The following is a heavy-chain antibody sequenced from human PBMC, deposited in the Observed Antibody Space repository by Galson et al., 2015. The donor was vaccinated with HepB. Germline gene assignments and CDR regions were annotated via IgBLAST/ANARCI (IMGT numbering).Heavy chain of an antibody. D-gene: IGHD3-10*01. Sequence: SLRLSCAASGFTFDDYAMHWVRQAPGKGLEWVSGISWNSGSIGYADSVKGRFTISRDNAKNSLYLQMNSLRAEDTALYYCAKDYGMVQGVIITPTFGFDYWGQGTLVTVSS. CDR3: AKDYGMVQGVIITPTFGFDY. CDR1: GFTFDDYA. J-gene: IGHJ4*02. V-gene: IGHV3-9*01. CDR2: ISWNSGSI.